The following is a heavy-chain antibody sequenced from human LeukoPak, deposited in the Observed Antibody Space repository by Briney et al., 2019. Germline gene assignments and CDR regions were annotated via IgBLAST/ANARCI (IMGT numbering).Heavy chain of an antibody. V-gene: IGHV3-53*01. Sequence: GRSLRLSCAASGFTVSNNYMSWVRQAPGKGLEWLSVIYSGGSKYYADSVKGRFTISRDNSKNTLYLQMNSLRAEDTAVYYCARGPRGIVVVTAADAFDIWGQGTMVTVSS. CDR2: IYSGGSK. CDR3: ARGPRGIVVVTAADAFDI. CDR1: GFTVSNNY. D-gene: IGHD2-21*02. J-gene: IGHJ3*02.